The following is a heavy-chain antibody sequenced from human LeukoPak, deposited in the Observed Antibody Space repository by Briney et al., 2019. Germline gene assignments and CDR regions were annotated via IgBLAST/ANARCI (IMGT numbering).Heavy chain of an antibody. J-gene: IGHJ4*02. V-gene: IGHV3-21*01. CDR3: ARDVDYYDSSGYLFFD. Sequence: GGSLRLSCAASGFTFSSYSMNWVRQAPGKGLEWVSSISSSSSYIYYADSVKGRFTISRDNDKNSLYLQMNRLRVEDTAMYYCARDVDYYDSSGYLFFDWGQGTLVTVSS. CDR2: ISSSSSYI. D-gene: IGHD3-22*01. CDR1: GFTFSSYS.